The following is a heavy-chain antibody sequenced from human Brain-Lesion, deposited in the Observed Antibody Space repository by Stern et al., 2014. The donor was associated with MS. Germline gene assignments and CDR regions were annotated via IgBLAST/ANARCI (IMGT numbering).Heavy chain of an antibody. V-gene: IGHV3-74*02. CDR2: VNNDGRRT. CDR3: ARGERWFDS. CDR1: GFTFSNYW. J-gene: IGHJ5*01. Sequence: EMELIESGGGLVQPGGSLRLSCAASGFTFSNYWMHWVRQAPGKGLVWVSRVNNDGRRTSYADSVKGRFTMSRDNAKNTLCLQMNSLRVEDTAIYYCARGERWFDSWGQGTLVTVSS. D-gene: IGHD3-10*01.